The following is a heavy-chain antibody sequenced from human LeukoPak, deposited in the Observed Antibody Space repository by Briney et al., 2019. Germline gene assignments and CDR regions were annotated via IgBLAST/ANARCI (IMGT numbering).Heavy chain of an antibody. CDR3: ARVRRTYYYYMDV. CDR2: INHSGST. J-gene: IGHJ6*03. V-gene: IGHV4-34*01. CDR1: GGFFSGYS. Sequence: PSETLSLTCAVYGGFFSGYSWSWIRQPPGKGLEWIGEINHSGSTNYNPSLKSRVTISVDTSKNHFSLKLSSVTAADTAVYYCARVRRTYYYYMDVWGKGTTVTVSS.